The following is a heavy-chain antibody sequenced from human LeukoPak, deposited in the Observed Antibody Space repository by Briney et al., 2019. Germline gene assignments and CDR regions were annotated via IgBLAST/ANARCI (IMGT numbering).Heavy chain of an antibody. V-gene: IGHV3-30*18. D-gene: IGHD3-22*01. CDR2: ISYDGSNK. Sequence: GGSLRLSCAASGFTFSSYGMHWVRQAPGKGLEWVAVISYDGSNKYYADSVKGRFTISRDSPKSTLYLQMDSLRADDTAVYHCANNYYDSSGPYYYGMDVRGQGTTVIVSS. CDR1: GFTFSSYG. CDR3: ANNYYDSSGPYYYGMDV. J-gene: IGHJ6*02.